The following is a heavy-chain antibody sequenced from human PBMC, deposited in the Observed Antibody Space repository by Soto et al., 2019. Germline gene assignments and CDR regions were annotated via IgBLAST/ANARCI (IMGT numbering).Heavy chain of an antibody. V-gene: IGHV2-5*01. Sequence: SGPTLVNPTQTLTVTCSFSGFSLTTSAAGVGWIRQTPGKALEWLAVIYGHGNEQYSPSLNNRLTITKETSKNQVVLTMTNMDPLDTATYYCAHMSYSGTYYCDSWGQGTLVSVSA. CDR2: IYGHGNE. J-gene: IGHJ4*02. D-gene: IGHD1-26*01. CDR1: GFSLTTSAAG. CDR3: AHMSYSGTYYCDS.